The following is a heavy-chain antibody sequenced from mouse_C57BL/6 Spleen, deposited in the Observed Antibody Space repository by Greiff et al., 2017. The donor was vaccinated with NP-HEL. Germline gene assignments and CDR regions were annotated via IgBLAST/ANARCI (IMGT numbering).Heavy chain of an antibody. CDR3: ARETAQAPAWFAD. J-gene: IGHJ3*01. V-gene: IGHV1-55*01. D-gene: IGHD3-2*02. Sequence: QVQLQQSGAELVKPGASVKMSCKASGYTFTSYWITWVKQRPGQGLEWIGAIYPGSGSTNYNEKCKSKATLTVDTSSSTAYMQLSSLTSEDSAVYDCARETAQAPAWFADWGQGTLVTVSA. CDR1: GYTFTSYW. CDR2: IYPGSGST.